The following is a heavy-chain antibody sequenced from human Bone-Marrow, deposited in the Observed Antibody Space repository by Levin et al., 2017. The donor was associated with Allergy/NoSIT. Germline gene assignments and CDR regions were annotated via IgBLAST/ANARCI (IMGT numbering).Heavy chain of an antibody. CDR3: ARNVAETGDFDC. V-gene: IGHV1-8*01. J-gene: IGHJ4*02. CDR1: GYTFTTYD. Sequence: GESLKISCRASGYTFTTYDINWVRKAAGQGLEWLGWMNPSNGHTGYAQKFQGRIIMTRDTSSDTAHMQLDFLESEDTAVYYCARNVAETGDFDCWGQGTLITVSS. D-gene: IGHD7-27*01. CDR2: MNPSNGHT.